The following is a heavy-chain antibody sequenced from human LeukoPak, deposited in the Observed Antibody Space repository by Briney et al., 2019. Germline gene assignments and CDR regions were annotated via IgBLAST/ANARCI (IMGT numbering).Heavy chain of an antibody. D-gene: IGHD3-10*01. CDR2: IYTSGSI. V-gene: IGHV4-61*02. CDR3: ARETGNYYGSGSYMGVWFDP. CDR1: GGSISSGSYY. J-gene: IGHJ5*02. Sequence: PSQTLSLTCTVPGGSISSGSYYWSWIRQPAGKGLGWLGRIYTSGSINYDPSLKGRVTISIDTSKNQFSLKLNSVTAADTAVYYCARETGNYYGSGSYMGVWFDPWGQGTLVTVSS.